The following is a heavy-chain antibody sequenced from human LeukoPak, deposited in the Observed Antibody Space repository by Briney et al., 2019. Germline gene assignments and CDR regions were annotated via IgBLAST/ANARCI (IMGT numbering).Heavy chain of an antibody. CDR3: ARPHWAASSGWYPRPGYFDY. CDR2: IKQDGSEK. Sequence: GGSLRLSCAASGFTFSSYWMSWVRQAPGKGLEWVANIKQDGSEKYYVDSVKGRFTISRDNAKNSLYLQMNSLRAEDTAVYYCARPHWAASSGWYPRPGYFDYWGQGTLVTVSS. V-gene: IGHV3-7*01. J-gene: IGHJ4*02. D-gene: IGHD6-19*01. CDR1: GFTFSSYW.